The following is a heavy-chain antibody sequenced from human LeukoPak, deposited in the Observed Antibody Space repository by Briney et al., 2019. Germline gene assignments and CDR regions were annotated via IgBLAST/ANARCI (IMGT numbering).Heavy chain of an antibody. CDR3: VSFYETY. V-gene: IGHV3-74*01. Sequence: PGGSLRLSCAASGNYWMHWVRQAPGKGLVWFSHINGDGSWTTYADSVKGRFTISKDNAKNTVYLQMNNLRAEDTAVYYCVSFYETYWGRGTLVTVSS. CDR1: GNYW. J-gene: IGHJ4*02. CDR2: INGDGSWT. D-gene: IGHD2-2*01.